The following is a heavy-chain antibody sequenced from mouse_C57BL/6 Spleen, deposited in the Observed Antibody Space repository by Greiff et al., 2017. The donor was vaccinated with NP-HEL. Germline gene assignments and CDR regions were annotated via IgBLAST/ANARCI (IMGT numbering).Heavy chain of an antibody. Sequence: EVQRVESGPGLVKPSQSLSLTCSVTGYSITSGYYWNWIRQFPGNKLEWMGYISYDGSNNYNPSLKNRISITRDTSKNQFFLKLNSVTTEDTATYYCARDDGSSYFYAMDYWGQGTSVTVSS. V-gene: IGHV3-6*01. D-gene: IGHD1-1*01. J-gene: IGHJ4*01. CDR2: ISYDGSN. CDR3: ARDDGSSYFYAMDY. CDR1: GYSITSGYY.